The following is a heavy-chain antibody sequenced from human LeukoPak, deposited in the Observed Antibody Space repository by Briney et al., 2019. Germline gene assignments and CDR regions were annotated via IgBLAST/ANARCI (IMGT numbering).Heavy chain of an antibody. CDR1: GYTFTSYG. Sequence: ASVKVSCKASGYTFTSYGISWVRQATGQGLEWMGWMNPNSGNTGYAQKFQGRVTMTRNTSISTAYMELSSLRFEDTAVYYCARVRGYCSGGSCYFDAFDIWGQGTMVTVSS. J-gene: IGHJ3*02. D-gene: IGHD2-15*01. CDR3: ARVRGYCSGGSCYFDAFDI. CDR2: MNPNSGNT. V-gene: IGHV1-8*02.